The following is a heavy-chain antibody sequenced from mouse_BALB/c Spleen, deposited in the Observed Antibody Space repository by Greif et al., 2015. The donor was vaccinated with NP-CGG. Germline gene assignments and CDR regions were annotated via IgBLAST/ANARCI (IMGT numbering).Heavy chain of an antibody. CDR1: GFTFSSYT. D-gene: IGHD3-3*01. J-gene: IGHJ4*01. CDR3: TREGQNYAMDY. CDR2: ISSGGSYT. V-gene: IGHV5-6-4*01. Sequence: EVNVVESGGGLVKPGGSLKLSCAASGFTFSSYTMSWVRQTPEKRLEWVATISSGGSYTYYPDSVKGRFTISRDNAKNTLYLQMSSLKSEDTAMYYCTREGQNYAMDYWGQGTSVTVSS.